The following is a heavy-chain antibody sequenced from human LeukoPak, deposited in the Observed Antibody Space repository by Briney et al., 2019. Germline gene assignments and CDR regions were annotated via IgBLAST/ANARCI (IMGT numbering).Heavy chain of an antibody. CDR3: ARGDRSGPWDY. CDR2: IYYSVNT. J-gene: IGHJ4*02. Sequence: SETLSLTCTVSGGSISSYYWSWIRQPPGKGLEWIRHIYYSVNTNYNPSLKSRVTISVDTSKNQFFLKLSSVTAADTAVYHWARGDRSGPWDYWGQGTLVTVSS. CDR1: GGSISSYY. D-gene: IGHD3-22*01. V-gene: IGHV4-59*01.